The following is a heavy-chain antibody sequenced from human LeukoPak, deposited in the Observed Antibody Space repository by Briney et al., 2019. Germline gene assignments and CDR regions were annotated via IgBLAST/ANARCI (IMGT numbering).Heavy chain of an antibody. J-gene: IGHJ4*02. V-gene: IGHV3-21*01. CDR1: EFTFSSYS. CDR2: ISSSSSYI. Sequence: PGGSLRLSCAASEFTFSSYSMNWVRQAPGKGLEWVSFISSSSSYIYYADSVKGRFTTSRDNAKNSLYLQMNSLRAEDTAVYYCARVRSTGYSSSWTRTGHYFDYWGQGTLVTVSS. CDR3: ARVRSTGYSSSWTRTGHYFDY. D-gene: IGHD6-13*01.